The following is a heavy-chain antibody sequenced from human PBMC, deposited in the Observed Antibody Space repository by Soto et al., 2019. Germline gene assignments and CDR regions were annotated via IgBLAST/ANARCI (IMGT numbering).Heavy chain of an antibody. V-gene: IGHV4-4*02. CDR3: ARYRNYDFWSGHYYFDY. Sequence: QVQLQESGPGLVKPSGTLSLTCAVSGGSISSSNWWSWVRQPPGKGLEWIGEIYHSGSTNYNPSLKSRVTISVDKSKNQFSLKLSSVTAADTAMYYCARYRNYDFWSGHYYFDYWGQGTLVTVSS. J-gene: IGHJ4*02. CDR1: GGSISSSNW. CDR2: IYHSGST. D-gene: IGHD3-3*01.